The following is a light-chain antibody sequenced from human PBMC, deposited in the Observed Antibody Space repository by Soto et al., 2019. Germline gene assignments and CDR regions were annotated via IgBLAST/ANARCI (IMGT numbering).Light chain of an antibody. V-gene: IGKV1-5*01. CDR3: QQYKDFSTWT. CDR2: DDS. J-gene: IGKJ1*01. Sequence: DIHMTQSPSTLSASVGDRVILTCRASQSVTRRLAWYQHKPGKAPQVLIWDDSTLQNGVTSRFSGGGSGTECTLTISNLQPDDAATYYCQQYKDFSTWTFGPGTRVDIK. CDR1: QSVTRR.